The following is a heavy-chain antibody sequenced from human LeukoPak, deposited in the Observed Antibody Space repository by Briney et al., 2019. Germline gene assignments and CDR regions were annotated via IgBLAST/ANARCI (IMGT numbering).Heavy chain of an antibody. CDR3: ARDQVKRVRVAGDYYYYGMDA. Sequence: SQTLSLTCAISGDSVSSNSAAWSWIRQSPSRGLEWLGRTYYRSKWYNDYAVSVKSRITINPDTSKNQFSLQLNSVTPEDTAVYYCARDQVKRVRVAGDYYYYGMDAWGQGTTVTVSS. CDR1: GDSVSSNSAA. V-gene: IGHV6-1*01. D-gene: IGHD6-19*01. J-gene: IGHJ6*02. CDR2: TYYRSKWYN.